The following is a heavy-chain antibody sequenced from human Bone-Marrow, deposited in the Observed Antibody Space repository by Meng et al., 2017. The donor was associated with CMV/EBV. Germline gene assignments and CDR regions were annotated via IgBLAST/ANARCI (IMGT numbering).Heavy chain of an antibody. J-gene: IGHJ6*02. D-gene: IGHD2-15*01. Sequence: ASVKVSCKASGGTFSSYAISWVRQAPGQGLEWMGWISAYNGNTNYAQKLQGRVTMTTDTSTSRAYMELRSLRSDDTAVYYCARVPSYCSGGSCWQNGMDVWGQGTTVTVSS. CDR2: ISAYNGNT. CDR1: GGTFSSYA. V-gene: IGHV1-18*01. CDR3: ARVPSYCSGGSCWQNGMDV.